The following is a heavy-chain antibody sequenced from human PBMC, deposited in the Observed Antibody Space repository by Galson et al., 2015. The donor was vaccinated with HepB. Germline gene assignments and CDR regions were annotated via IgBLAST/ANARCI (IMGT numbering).Heavy chain of an antibody. Sequence: SVKVSCKASGGTFSSYAISWVRQAPGQGLEWMGGIIPILGIANYAQKFQGRVTITADKSTSTAYMELSSLRSEDTAVYYCARDPRSGGFPDEAGWFDPWGQGTLVTVSS. V-gene: IGHV1-69*10. CDR2: IIPILGIA. D-gene: IGHD2-15*01. J-gene: IGHJ5*02. CDR1: GGTFSSYA. CDR3: ARDPRSGGFPDEAGWFDP.